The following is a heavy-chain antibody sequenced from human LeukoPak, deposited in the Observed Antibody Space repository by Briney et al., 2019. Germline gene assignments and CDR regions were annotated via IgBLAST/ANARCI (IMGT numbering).Heavy chain of an antibody. J-gene: IGHJ4*02. CDR2: IFFSGTT. CDR3: ARHPYYYDTSGSYKGHFDL. V-gene: IGHV4-39*01. D-gene: IGHD3-22*01. Sequence: ASETLSLTCSASGGSIKSFDFYWGWIRQPPGKGLEWIGSIFFSGTTYYNPSLKSRITISVDTSANQFSLKLWSVTAADTAMYFCARHPYYYDTSGSYKGHFDLWGQGTLVAVSS. CDR1: GGSIKSFDFY.